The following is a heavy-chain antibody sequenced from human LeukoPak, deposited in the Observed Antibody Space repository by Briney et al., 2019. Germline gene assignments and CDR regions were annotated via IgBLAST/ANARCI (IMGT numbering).Heavy chain of an antibody. CDR2: IYYSGST. CDR1: GGSISSSSYY. Sequence: PSETLSLTCTVSGGSISSSSYYWGWIRQPPGKGLEWIGSIYYSGSTYYNPSLKSRVTISVDTSKNQFSLKLSSVTAADTAVYYCARQARLTYGIFDPWGQGTLVTVSS. J-gene: IGHJ5*02. D-gene: IGHD3-10*01. V-gene: IGHV4-39*01. CDR3: ARQARLTYGIFDP.